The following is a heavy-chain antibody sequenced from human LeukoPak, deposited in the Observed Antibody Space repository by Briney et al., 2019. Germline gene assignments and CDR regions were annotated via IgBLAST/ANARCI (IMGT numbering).Heavy chain of an antibody. Sequence: GGSLRLSCAASGFTFDGYAMHWVRQAPGKGLEWVSGISWNSGSIGYADSVKGRFTISRDNAKNSLYLQMNSLRAEDTALYYCAKASLVGGDAFDIWGQGTMVTVSS. D-gene: IGHD4-23*01. CDR3: AKASLVGGDAFDI. V-gene: IGHV3-9*01. CDR1: GFTFDGYA. CDR2: ISWNSGSI. J-gene: IGHJ3*02.